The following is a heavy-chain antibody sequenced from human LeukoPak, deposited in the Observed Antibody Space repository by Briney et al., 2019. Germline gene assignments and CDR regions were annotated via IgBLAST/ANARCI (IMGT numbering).Heavy chain of an antibody. CDR2: IYNRGSP. J-gene: IGHJ4*02. CDR1: AGSITSGDYG. V-gene: IGHV4-39*01. CDR3: ARQFDY. Sequence: SACLSLTCSVSAGSITSGDYGSGWNRPSPGKGLEWIGSIYNRGSPYYNPSLNSPVTISLDTSKNQFSLKLTSVTAADTAIYYCARQFDYWGPGTLVSVS.